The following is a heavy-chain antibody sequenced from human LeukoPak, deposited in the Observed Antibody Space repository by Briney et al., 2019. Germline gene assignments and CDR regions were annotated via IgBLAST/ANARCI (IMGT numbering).Heavy chain of an antibody. CDR3: AKNYCSSSRCYNYYMDV. CDR1: GFTFSTFG. D-gene: IGHD2-2*02. J-gene: IGHJ6*03. Sequence: GGSLRLSCAASGFTFSTFGMHGVRQAPGKGLEWVAFIRYDGGDKYFANSVKGRFTIFRDNSRNTLYLQMNSVGAEDTALYYCAKNYCSSSRCYNYYMDVWGKGTSVTAS. CDR2: IRYDGGDK. V-gene: IGHV3-30*02.